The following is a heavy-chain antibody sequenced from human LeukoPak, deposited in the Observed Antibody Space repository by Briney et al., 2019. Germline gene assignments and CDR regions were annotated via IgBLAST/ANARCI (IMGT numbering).Heavy chain of an antibody. J-gene: IGHJ6*02. CDR1: GFTFDDYA. V-gene: IGHV3-9*01. D-gene: IGHD6-19*01. CDR2: ICWNSGSI. Sequence: GGSLRLSCAASGFTFDDYAMHWVRQAPGKGLEGVAGICWNSGSIGYADSVKGRFTISRDNAKNSLYLQMNSLRAEDTALYYCAKDLGIAVNYYYYGMDVWGQGTTVTVSS. CDR3: AKDLGIAVNYYYYGMDV.